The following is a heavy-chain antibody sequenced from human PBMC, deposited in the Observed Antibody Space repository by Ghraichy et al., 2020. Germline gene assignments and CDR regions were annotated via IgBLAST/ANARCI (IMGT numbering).Heavy chain of an antibody. D-gene: IGHD4-17*01. J-gene: IGHJ4*02. CDR3: ARGLGTVRSGRSEFDY. CDR1: GGSFSGYY. V-gene: IGHV4-34*01. CDR2: INHSGST. Sequence: SETLSLTCAVYGGSFSGYYWSWIRQPPGKGLEWIGEINHSGSTNYNPSLKSRVTISVDTSKNQFSLKLSSVTAADTAVYYCARGLGTVRSGRSEFDYWGQGTLVTVSS.